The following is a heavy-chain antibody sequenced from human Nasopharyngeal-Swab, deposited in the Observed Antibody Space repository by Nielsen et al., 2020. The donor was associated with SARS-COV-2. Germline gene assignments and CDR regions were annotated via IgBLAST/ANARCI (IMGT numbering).Heavy chain of an antibody. J-gene: IGHJ4*02. D-gene: IGHD3-22*01. CDR2: ISSSGSTI. Sequence: GGSLRLSCAASGFTFSSYEMNWVRQAPGKGLEWVSYISSSGSTIYYADSVKGRFTISRDNAKNSLYLQMNSLRAEDTAVYYCARVRLHYYDSSGPFDYWGQGTLVTVSS. CDR1: GFTFSSYE. V-gene: IGHV3-48*03. CDR3: ARVRLHYYDSSGPFDY.